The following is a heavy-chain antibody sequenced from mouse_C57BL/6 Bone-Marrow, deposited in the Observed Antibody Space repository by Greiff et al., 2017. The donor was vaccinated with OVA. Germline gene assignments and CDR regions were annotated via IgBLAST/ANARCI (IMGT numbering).Heavy chain of an antibody. Sequence: VQLQQSVAELVRPGASVKLSCTASGFTITNTYMHWVKQRPEQGLEWIGRIDPANGNTKYAPKFQGKATITADTSSNTAYLQLSSLTSEDTAIYYCGGYYSNYPWYFDVGGTGTAVTVSS. CDR3: GGYYSNYPWYFDV. CDR1: GFTITNTY. J-gene: IGHJ1*03. V-gene: IGHV14-3*01. CDR2: IDPANGNT. D-gene: IGHD2-5*01.